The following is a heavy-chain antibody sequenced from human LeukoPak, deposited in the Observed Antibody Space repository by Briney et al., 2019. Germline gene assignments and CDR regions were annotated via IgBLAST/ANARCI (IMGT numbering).Heavy chain of an antibody. CDR1: GGTFSSYA. CDR3: ARVPYDYVWGSYRLGPLWY. CDR2: IIPIFGTA. V-gene: IGHV1-69*05. J-gene: IGHJ4*02. D-gene: IGHD3-16*02. Sequence: SVKVSCKASGGTFSSYAISWVRQAPGQGLEWMGRIIPIFGTANYAQKFQGRVTITTDESTSTAYMELSSLRSEDTAVYYCARVPYDYVWGSYRLGPLWYWGQGTLVTVSS.